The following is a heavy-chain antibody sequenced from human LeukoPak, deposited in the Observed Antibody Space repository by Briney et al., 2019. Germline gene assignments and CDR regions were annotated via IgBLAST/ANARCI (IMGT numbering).Heavy chain of an antibody. J-gene: IGHJ6*03. CDR1: GGSFSGYY. CDR3: AGEDIRYYYYYMDV. CDR2: INHSGST. Sequence: SETLSLTCAVYGGSFSGYYWSWIRQPPGKGLEWIGEINHSGSTNYNPSLKSRVTISVDTSKNQFSLKLSSGTAADTAWYYGAGEDIRYYYYYMDVWGKGTTVTVSS. V-gene: IGHV4-34*01. D-gene: IGHD2-15*01.